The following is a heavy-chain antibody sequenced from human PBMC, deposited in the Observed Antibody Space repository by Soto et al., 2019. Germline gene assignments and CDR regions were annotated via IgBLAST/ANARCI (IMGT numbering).Heavy chain of an antibody. CDR1: GGSISRDDYY. CDR3: ARASTVTTAAKFDY. D-gene: IGHD4-17*01. J-gene: IGHJ4*02. V-gene: IGHV4-30-4*01. Sequence: PSETLSLTCTVSGGSISRDDYYWSWIRQPPGKGLEWIGYISYSGNTYYNLSLQSRVAISLDTSKNQFSLKLISVTAADTAVYYCARASTVTTAAKFDYWGQGTLVTVSS. CDR2: ISYSGNT.